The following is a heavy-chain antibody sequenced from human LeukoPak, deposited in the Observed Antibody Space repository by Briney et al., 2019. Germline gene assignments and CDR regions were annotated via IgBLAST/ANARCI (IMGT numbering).Heavy chain of an antibody. D-gene: IGHD3-10*01. Sequence: GGSLRLSCAASGFTVSRNDMSWVRQAPGKGLEWVSVIYSGGSSFYADSVKGRFSISRDKSKNTIFLQMNSLRAEDMAVYYCARGGDPVYFDDWGLGTLVTVSS. CDR2: IYSGGSS. V-gene: IGHV3-66*01. CDR1: GFTVSRND. CDR3: ARGGDPVYFDD. J-gene: IGHJ4*02.